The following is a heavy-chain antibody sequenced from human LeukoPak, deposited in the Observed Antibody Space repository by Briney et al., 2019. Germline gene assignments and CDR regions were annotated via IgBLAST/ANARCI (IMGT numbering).Heavy chain of an antibody. CDR1: GFTFSSYS. J-gene: IGHJ4*02. D-gene: IGHD2-2*01. Sequence: GGSLRLSCAASGFTFSSYSMNWVRQAPGKGLEWVSSISSSSSYIYYADSVKGRFTISRDNAKNSLYLQMNSLRAEDTAVYYCAKSGGEDIVVVPAADDYWGQGTLVTVSS. CDR2: ISSSSSYI. CDR3: AKSGGEDIVVVPAADDY. V-gene: IGHV3-21*04.